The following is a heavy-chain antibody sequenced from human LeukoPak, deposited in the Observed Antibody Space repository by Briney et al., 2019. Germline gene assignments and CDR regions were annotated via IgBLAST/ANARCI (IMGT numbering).Heavy chain of an antibody. CDR1: GDSISKNNYV. CDR3: ARGERGDDNLYYYYMDV. CDR2: FYTRGST. J-gene: IGHJ6*03. V-gene: IGHV4-61*02. D-gene: IGHD1-14*01. Sequence: SETLSLTCTVSGDSISKNNYVWSWIRQPAGKGLQWIGRFYTRGSTDYNPSLKSRVTITQDTSKNHFSLHLTSVTAADTAVYYGARGERGDDNLYYYYMDVWGIGTTVTVSS.